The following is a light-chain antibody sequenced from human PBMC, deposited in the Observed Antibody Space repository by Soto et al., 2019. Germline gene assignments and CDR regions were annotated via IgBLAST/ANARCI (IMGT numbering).Light chain of an antibody. J-gene: IGLJ2*01. CDR1: SSDIGGYKY. CDR3: SSYTSSGTLVV. Sequence: QSALTQPASVSGSPGQSITISCTGTSSDIGGYKYVSWYQQHPGKAPKLMIFEVSNRPSGVSNRFSGSKSGNTASLTISGLQADYEADYYCSSYTSSGTLVVFGGGTKVTVL. CDR2: EVS. V-gene: IGLV2-14*01.